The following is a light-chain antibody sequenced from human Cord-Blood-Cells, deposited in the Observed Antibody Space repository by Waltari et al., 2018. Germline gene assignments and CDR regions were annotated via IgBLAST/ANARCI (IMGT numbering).Light chain of an antibody. J-gene: IGLJ3*02. CDR1: SRDVGGYNY. CDR2: DVS. CDR3: SSYTSSSTWV. V-gene: IGLV2-14*01. Sequence: QSALTQPASVSGSPGQSITISCTGTSRDVGGYNYVPWYQQHPGKAPNLMIYDVSNRPSGVSNRFSGSKSGNTASLTISGLQAEDEADYYCSSYTSSSTWVFGGGTKLTVL.